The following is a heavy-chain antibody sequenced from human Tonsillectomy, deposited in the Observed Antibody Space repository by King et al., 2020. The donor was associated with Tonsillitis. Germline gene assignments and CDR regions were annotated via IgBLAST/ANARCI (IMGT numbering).Heavy chain of an antibody. V-gene: IGHV3-30*02. CDR2: IRYDGSNK. CDR1: GFPFSNYG. CDR3: AKDSNQTCCSSTSCGRFDP. J-gene: IGHJ5*02. Sequence: QLVQSGGGVVQPGGSLRLSCAASGFPFSNYGMHWVRQAPGKGLEWVAFIRYDGSNKYYADSVKGRFTISRDNSKNTLYLQMNSLRAEDTAVYYCAKDSNQTCCSSTSCGRFDPWGQGTLVTVSS. D-gene: IGHD2-2*01.